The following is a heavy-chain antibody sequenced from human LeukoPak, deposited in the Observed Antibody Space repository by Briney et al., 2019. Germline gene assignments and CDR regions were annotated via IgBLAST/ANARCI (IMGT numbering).Heavy chain of an antibody. CDR2: INHNGNVN. D-gene: IGHD3-16*01. J-gene: IGHJ6*02. CDR3: ARGGGLDV. V-gene: IGHV3-7*03. CDR1: GFTVNTNY. Sequence: GGSLRLSCAASGFTVNTNYMSWVRQAPGKGLEWVASINHNGNVNCYVDSVKGRFTISRDNAKNSLYLQMSNLRAEDTAVYFCARGGGLDVWGQGATVTVSS.